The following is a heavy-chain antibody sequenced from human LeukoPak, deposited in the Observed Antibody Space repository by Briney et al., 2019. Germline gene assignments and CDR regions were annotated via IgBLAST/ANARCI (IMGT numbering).Heavy chain of an antibody. V-gene: IGHV5-51*01. CDR1: GYSFSNYW. Sequence: TPGESLKISCKGSGYSFSNYWIGWVRQMPGKGLEWVGIILPGNSDTRYSPSSQGQVTMSADKSISTAYLQWSSLKAADTAMYYCARQYYDILTDPNYFDSWGQGTLVTVSS. CDR3: ARQYYDILTDPNYFDS. CDR2: ILPGNSDT. D-gene: IGHD3-9*01. J-gene: IGHJ4*02.